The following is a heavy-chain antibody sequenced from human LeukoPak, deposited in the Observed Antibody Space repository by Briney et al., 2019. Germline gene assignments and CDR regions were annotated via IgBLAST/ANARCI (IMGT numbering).Heavy chain of an antibody. CDR3: AKVRDTRDWYKDAFDV. Sequence: GGSLRLSCAGSGFTFSGFAMCWVRQAPGKGLEWVSAISGSGGDTNYAASVKGRFTVSRDNSKNTLYLQMSSLRAEDTAMYYCAKVRDTRDWYKDAFDVWGQGTRVTVSS. D-gene: IGHD6-19*01. J-gene: IGHJ3*01. CDR2: ISGSGGDT. CDR1: GFTFSGFA. V-gene: IGHV3-23*01.